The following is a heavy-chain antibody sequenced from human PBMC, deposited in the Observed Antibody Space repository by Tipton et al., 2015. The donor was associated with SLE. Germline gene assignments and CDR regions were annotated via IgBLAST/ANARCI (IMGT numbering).Heavy chain of an antibody. V-gene: IGHV4-59*11. Sequence: TLSLTCTVSGGSISSHFWSWIRQPPGKGLEWIGYIYYSGSTNYNPSLKSRVTISVDTSKNQFSLKLSSVTAADTAVYYCARGRYGSGPFGGYWGQGTLVTVSS. CDR1: GGSISSHF. J-gene: IGHJ4*02. CDR3: ARGRYGSGPFGGY. CDR2: IYYSGST. D-gene: IGHD3-10*01.